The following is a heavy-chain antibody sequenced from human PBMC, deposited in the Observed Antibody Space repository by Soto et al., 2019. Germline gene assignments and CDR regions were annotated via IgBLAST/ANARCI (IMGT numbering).Heavy chain of an antibody. V-gene: IGHV3-7*01. CDR1: GFTFSRYW. J-gene: IGHJ3*01. CDR2: MNQDGRQK. Sequence: GESLKISCAASGFTFSRYWMTWVRQAAGKGLEYVASMNQDGRQKYYVDSVKGRFTISRDNAKNSLYLQMDSLRVEDTAVYYCARDPFFSAFDLWGQGTTVTVSS. CDR3: ARDPFFSAFDL.